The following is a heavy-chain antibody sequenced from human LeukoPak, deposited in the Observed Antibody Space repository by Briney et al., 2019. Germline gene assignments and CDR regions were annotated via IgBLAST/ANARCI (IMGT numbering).Heavy chain of an antibody. CDR3: ARDASYCSSTSCYRGGPDY. V-gene: IGHV7-4-1*02. CDR1: GYTFTSYA. Sequence: APVKVSCKASGYTFTSYAMNWVRQAPGQGLEWMGWINTNTGNPTYAPGFTGRFVFSLDTSVSTAYLQISSLKAEDTAVYYCARDASYCSSTSCYRGGPDYWGQGTLVTVSS. D-gene: IGHD2-2*02. CDR2: INTNTGNP. J-gene: IGHJ4*02.